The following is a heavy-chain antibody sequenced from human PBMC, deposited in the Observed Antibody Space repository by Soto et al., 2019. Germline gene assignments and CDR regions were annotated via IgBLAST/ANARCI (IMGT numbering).Heavy chain of an antibody. CDR1: GFTFSSYA. V-gene: IGHV3-64D*09. Sequence: GGSLRLSCSASGFTFSSYAMHWVRQAPGKGLEYVSAISSNGGSTYYADSVKGRFTISRDNSKTTLYLQMSSLRAEDTAVYYCVRTIAARLVYGAFDIWGQGTMVTVSS. D-gene: IGHD6-6*01. CDR3: VRTIAARLVYGAFDI. CDR2: ISSNGGST. J-gene: IGHJ3*02.